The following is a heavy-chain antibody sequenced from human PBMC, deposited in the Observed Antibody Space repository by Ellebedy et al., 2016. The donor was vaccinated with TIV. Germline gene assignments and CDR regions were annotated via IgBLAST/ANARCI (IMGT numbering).Heavy chain of an antibody. D-gene: IGHD2-15*01. CDR2: INPDSGGT. V-gene: IGHV1-2*02. J-gene: IGHJ6*02. Sequence: ASVKVSCKASGYTFTGYYIHWVRQAPGQGLEWMGWINPDSGGTSYAENFLGRVTMTSDTSISTIFMELSRLRSDDTAVYFCARVIRGGGGMDVWGQGTTVTVSS. CDR1: GYTFTGYY. CDR3: ARVIRGGGGMDV.